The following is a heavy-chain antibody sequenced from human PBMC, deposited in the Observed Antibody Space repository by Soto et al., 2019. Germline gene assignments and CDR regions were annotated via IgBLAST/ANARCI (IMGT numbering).Heavy chain of an antibody. J-gene: IGHJ5*02. V-gene: IGHV3-7*05. CDR1: GFSFSTYW. CDR3: ARGGNWFDP. Sequence: EVQLVESGGGLVQPGGSLRLSCAASGFSFSTYWRAWVRQAPGKGLEWVANIDQGGGEKYYVDSVRGRFTISRDNAKNSLYLQLNSLGAEGAAIYYFARGGNWFDPWGQGTLVSVSS. CDR2: IDQGGGEK. D-gene: IGHD3-10*01.